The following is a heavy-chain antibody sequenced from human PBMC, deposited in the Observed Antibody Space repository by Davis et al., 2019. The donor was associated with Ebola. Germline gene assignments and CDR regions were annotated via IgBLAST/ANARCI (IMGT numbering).Heavy chain of an antibody. J-gene: IGHJ6*04. V-gene: IGHV1-2*06. CDR2: INPNFGGK. CDR3: ASPVARSGYYIDYYGMDV. Sequence: ASVKVSCKASGYSFAAHYIHWVRQAPGQGLEWMGRINPNFGGKIYAQKFQDRVTLTIDTSINTAYMELDRLRSDDTAVYYCASPVARSGYYIDYYGMDVWGKGTTVTVSS. D-gene: IGHD3-3*01. CDR1: GYSFAAHY.